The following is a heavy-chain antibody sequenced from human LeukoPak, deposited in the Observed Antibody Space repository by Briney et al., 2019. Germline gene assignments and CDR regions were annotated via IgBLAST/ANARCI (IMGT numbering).Heavy chain of an antibody. D-gene: IGHD2-15*01. V-gene: IGHV4-38-2*02. CDR2: VLYSGSS. CDR3: ARDCSGGTCYAFDI. CDR1: GYSISSGYY. Sequence: SETLSLICVVSGYSISSGYYWGWIRQPPGKGLEWIGSVLYSGSSYNNPSLKSRITISIDTSKNQFSLKLSSVTATDTAVYYCARDCSGGTCYAFDIWGRGTMVTVSS. J-gene: IGHJ3*02.